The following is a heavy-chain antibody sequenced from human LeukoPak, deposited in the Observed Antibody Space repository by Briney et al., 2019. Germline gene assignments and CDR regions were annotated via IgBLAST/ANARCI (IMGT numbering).Heavy chain of an antibody. CDR1: GYIFTRYW. CDR3: ARHEGSYGLGSYYADS. Sequence: GESLKISCKGFGYIFTRYWIAWVRQMPGKGLELMGIIYPGDSDTRYSPSFQGQVTISVDKSISTAYLQWTSLKASDTAMYYCARHEGSYGLGSYYADSWGQGTLVTVSS. V-gene: IGHV5-51*01. J-gene: IGHJ4*02. D-gene: IGHD3-10*01. CDR2: IYPGDSDT.